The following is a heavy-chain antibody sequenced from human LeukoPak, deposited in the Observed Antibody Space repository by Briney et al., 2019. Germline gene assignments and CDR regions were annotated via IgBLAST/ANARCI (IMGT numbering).Heavy chain of an antibody. CDR2: INPNSGGT. Sequence: ASVKVSCKASGYTFTGCYMHWVRQAPGQGLEWMGWINPNSGGTNYAQKFQGRVTMTRDTSISTAYMELSRLRSDDTAVYYCARSRRITMVRGVINFDYWGQGTLVTVSS. CDR3: ARSRRITMVRGVINFDY. D-gene: IGHD3-10*01. J-gene: IGHJ4*02. V-gene: IGHV1-2*02. CDR1: GYTFTGCY.